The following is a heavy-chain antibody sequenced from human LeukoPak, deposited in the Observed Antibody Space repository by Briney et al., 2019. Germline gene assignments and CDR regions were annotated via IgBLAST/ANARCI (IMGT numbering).Heavy chain of an antibody. CDR3: ARRAGWLRLGEYYFDY. V-gene: IGHV4-34*01. D-gene: IGHD5-12*01. CDR1: GGSISSYY. CDR2: INHSGST. Sequence: PSETLSLTCTVSGGSISSYYWSWIRQPPGKGLEWIGEINHSGSTNYNPSLKSRVTISVDTSKNQFSLKLSSVTAADTAVYYCARRAGWLRLGEYYFDYWGQGTLVTVSS. J-gene: IGHJ4*02.